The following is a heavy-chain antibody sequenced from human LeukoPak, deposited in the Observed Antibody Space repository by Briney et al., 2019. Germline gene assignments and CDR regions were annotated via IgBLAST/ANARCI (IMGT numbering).Heavy chain of an antibody. J-gene: IGHJ2*01. CDR3: ARDPSNSSGRYWYIDV. CDR1: GYTFTRHG. V-gene: IGHV1-18*01. Sequence: ASVRVSCKASGYTFTRHGFSWVRQAPGQGLEWMGWISGYNGDTIYAQKFRGRVTMTKDTSTSTGIMELRSLRSDDTAVYYCARDPSNSSGRYWYIDVWGRGTLVTVSS. CDR2: ISGYNGDT. D-gene: IGHD6-19*01.